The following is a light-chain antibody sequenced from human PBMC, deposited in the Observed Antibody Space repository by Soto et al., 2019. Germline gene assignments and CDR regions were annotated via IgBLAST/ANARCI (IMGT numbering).Light chain of an antibody. J-gene: IGKJ5*01. CDR2: DAS. V-gene: IGKV1-33*01. Sequence: DIQMTQYTSSVSAFVGDRVTFTCRTSQDINTWLVWYQQKPGKAPKLLIYDASNLETGVPSRFSGSGSGTDFTFTISSLQPEDIATYYCQQLNSYPFTFGQGTRLEIK. CDR1: QDINTW. CDR3: QQLNSYPFT.